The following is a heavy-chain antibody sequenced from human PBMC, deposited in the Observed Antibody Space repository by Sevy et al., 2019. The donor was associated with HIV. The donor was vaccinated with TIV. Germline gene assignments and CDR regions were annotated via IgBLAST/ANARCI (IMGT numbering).Heavy chain of an antibody. Sequence: GESLKISCAASGFTFSDYGMHWVRQAPGKGLEWVAFIRYDGSNKYNADSVKGRFTISRDNSKDTLYLQMNSLRPADTAVFYCVPGVTIFGVSVYWGQGTLVTVSS. CDR3: VPGVTIFGVSVY. J-gene: IGHJ4*02. CDR1: GFTFSDYG. V-gene: IGHV3-30*02. CDR2: IRYDGSNK. D-gene: IGHD3-3*01.